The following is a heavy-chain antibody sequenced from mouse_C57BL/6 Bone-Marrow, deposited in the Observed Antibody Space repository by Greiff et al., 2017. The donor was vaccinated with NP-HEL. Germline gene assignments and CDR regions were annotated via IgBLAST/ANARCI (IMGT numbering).Heavy chain of an antibody. V-gene: IGHV1-22*01. CDR1: GYTFTDYN. CDR3: AGNWADCYFDV. J-gene: IGHJ1*03. Sequence: EVQLQQSGPELVKPGASVKMSCKASGYTFTDYNMHWVKQSHGKSLEWIGYINPNNGGTSYNQKFKGKATLTVNKSSSTAYMELRSLTSEDSAVYYCAGNWADCYFDVWCRGTTVTVTS. D-gene: IGHD4-1*01. CDR2: INPNNGGT.